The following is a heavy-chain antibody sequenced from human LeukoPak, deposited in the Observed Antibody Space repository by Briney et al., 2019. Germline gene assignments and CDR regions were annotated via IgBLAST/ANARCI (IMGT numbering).Heavy chain of an antibody. V-gene: IGHV3-7*01. Sequence: GGSLRLSCAASGFNFSSYWMSWVRQAPGKGLGLVANIKQDGSEKYYVDSVKGRFTISRDNPKNSLYLQMDSLRAEDTAVYYCARDLSGYSGYDDYWGQGTLVTVPS. CDR3: ARDLSGYSGYDDY. CDR2: IKQDGSEK. D-gene: IGHD5-12*01. CDR1: GFNFSSYW. J-gene: IGHJ4*02.